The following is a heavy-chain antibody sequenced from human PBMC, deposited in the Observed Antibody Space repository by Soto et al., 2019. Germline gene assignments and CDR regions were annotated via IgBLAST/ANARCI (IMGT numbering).Heavy chain of an antibody. J-gene: IGHJ4*02. D-gene: IGHD4-17*01. Sequence: QVQLQQWGAGLLKPSETLSLTCAVYGGSFSGYYWSWIRQPPGKGLEWIGEINHSGSTNYNPSLTSRITISVDTSNNQFSLKLSSVPAADTAVYYCARVCTVTTGHVDYWGQGTLVTVSS. CDR1: GGSFSGYY. V-gene: IGHV4-34*01. CDR2: INHSGST. CDR3: ARVCTVTTGHVDY.